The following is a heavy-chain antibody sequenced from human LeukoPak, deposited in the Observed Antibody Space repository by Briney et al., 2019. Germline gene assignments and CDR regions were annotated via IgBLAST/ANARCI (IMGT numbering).Heavy chain of an antibody. Sequence: GGSLRLSCPSSGFTFSSYIFNWVRQAPGKGLDWVSSINISRSYKYYPDTVKGRSIISIDNPNNSLYLQMNSLRAEDTAVYYCARGDCSSTSCQTSFDYWGQGTLVTVSS. CDR2: INISRSYK. J-gene: IGHJ4*02. CDR1: GFTFSSYI. CDR3: ARGDCSSTSCQTSFDY. D-gene: IGHD2-2*01. V-gene: IGHV3-21*01.